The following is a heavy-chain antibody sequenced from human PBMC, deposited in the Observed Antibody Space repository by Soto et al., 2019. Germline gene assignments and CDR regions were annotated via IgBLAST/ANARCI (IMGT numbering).Heavy chain of an antibody. J-gene: IGHJ6*02. CDR1: GGSFSGYY. CDR2: INHSGST. Sequence: TSETLSLTCAVHGGSFSGYYWSWIRQPPGKGLEWIGEINHSGSTNYNPTLKSRVTISVDTSKNQFSLKLSSVTAADTAVYYCARVRESTAGIYYYYYYGMDVWGQGTTVTVSS. D-gene: IGHD1-1*01. V-gene: IGHV4-34*01. CDR3: ARVRESTAGIYYYYYYGMDV.